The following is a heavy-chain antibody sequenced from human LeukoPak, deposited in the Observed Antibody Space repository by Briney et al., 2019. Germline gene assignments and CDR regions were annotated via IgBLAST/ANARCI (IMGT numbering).Heavy chain of an antibody. D-gene: IGHD2-8*01. CDR1: GYTFTSYG. J-gene: IGHJ4*02. Sequence: ASVKVSCKASGYTFTSYGISWVRQAPGQGLEWMGWISAYNGNTNYAQKLQGRVTMTTDTSTSTAYMELRSLRSDDTAVYFCARTPPRPMVFDYWGQGTLVTVSS. CDR2: ISAYNGNT. CDR3: ARTPPRPMVFDY. V-gene: IGHV1-18*01.